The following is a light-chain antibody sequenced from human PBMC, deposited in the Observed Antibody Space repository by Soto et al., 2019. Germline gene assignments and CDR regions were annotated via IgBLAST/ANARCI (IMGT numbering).Light chain of an antibody. Sequence: QSALTQPASVSGSPGQSITISCSGTSSDVGSYKYVSWYQHYPGKAPKLIIYEVSNRPSGVSDRFSGSKSGNTASLTISGPQAEDEADYYCISYTTSSTVVFGGGTKVTVL. CDR3: ISYTTSSTVV. CDR2: EVS. V-gene: IGLV2-14*01. J-gene: IGLJ2*01. CDR1: SSDVGSYKY.